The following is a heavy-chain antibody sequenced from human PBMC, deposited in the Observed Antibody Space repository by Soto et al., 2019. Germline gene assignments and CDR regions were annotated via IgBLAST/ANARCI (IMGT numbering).Heavy chain of an antibody. V-gene: IGHV1-69*13. CDR2: IIPIFGTA. Sequence: SVQVCCKASGGTFSSYAISWVRQAPGQGLEWMGGIIPIFGTANYAQKFQGRVTITADESTSTAYMELSSLRSEDTAVYYCARGGLGHCSGCSCYWFDPCGQRTLVTVPS. D-gene: IGHD2-15*01. CDR1: GGTFSSYA. CDR3: ARGGLGHCSGCSCYWFDP. J-gene: IGHJ5*02.